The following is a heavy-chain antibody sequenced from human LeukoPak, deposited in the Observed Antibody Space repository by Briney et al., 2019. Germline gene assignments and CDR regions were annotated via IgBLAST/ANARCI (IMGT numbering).Heavy chain of an antibody. Sequence: SETLSLTCTVSGGSISSGGYYWSWIRQHPGKGLEWIGYIYYSGSTYYNPSLKSRVTISVDTSKNQFSLKLSSVTAADTAVYYCARSSVVVVPAARGKNWFDPWGQGTLDTVSS. V-gene: IGHV4-31*03. CDR1: GGSISSGGYY. CDR3: ARSSVVVVPAARGKNWFDP. J-gene: IGHJ5*02. D-gene: IGHD2-2*01. CDR2: IYYSGST.